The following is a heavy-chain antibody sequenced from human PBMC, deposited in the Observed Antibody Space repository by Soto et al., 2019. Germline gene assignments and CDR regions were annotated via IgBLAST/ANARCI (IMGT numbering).Heavy chain of an antibody. CDR1: GVSMSGHF. CDR2: INHSGST. Sequence: PSESLSLPCAVSGVSMSGHFWSWVRQLPGKGLEWIGAINHSGSTNYNPSLKIRVTISVDTSKNQLSLMLSSVTAAYTAVYECARAVSYYDFWSGYYTGWFDPWGQGTTVTVSS. V-gene: IGHV4-34*01. D-gene: IGHD3-3*01. CDR3: ARAVSYYDFWSGYYTGWFDP. J-gene: IGHJ5*02.